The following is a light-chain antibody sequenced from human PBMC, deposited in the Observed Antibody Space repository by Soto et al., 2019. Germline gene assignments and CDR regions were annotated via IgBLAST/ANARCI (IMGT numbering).Light chain of an antibody. CDR2: DAS. J-gene: IGKJ2*01. CDR3: QQRTNWPPKYT. V-gene: IGKV3-11*01. Sequence: EIVLTQSPATLSLSPGERATLSCRASQSVSSYLAWYQQKPGQAPRLLIYDASNRATGIPARFSGSWSGTDFTLTINTLEPEDFAVYYCQQRTNWPPKYTFGQGTKLEIK. CDR1: QSVSSY.